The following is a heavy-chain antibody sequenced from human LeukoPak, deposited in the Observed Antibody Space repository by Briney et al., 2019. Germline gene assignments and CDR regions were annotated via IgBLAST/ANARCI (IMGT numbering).Heavy chain of an antibody. CDR2: IYYTGST. V-gene: IGHV4-59*01. J-gene: IGHJ5*02. CDR3: ARVITIIRGLDP. CDR1: GGSISSYY. D-gene: IGHD3-10*01. Sequence: SETLSLTCNVSGGSISSYYWSWIRQSPGKGLEWIGFIYYTGSTNHNPSLKSRVTISVDMSKNQFSLKLTSVTPADTAVYYCARVITIIRGLDPWGQGIQVTVSS.